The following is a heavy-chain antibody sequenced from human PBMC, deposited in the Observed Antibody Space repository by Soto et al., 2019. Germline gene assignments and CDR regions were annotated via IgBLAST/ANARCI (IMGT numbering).Heavy chain of an antibody. Sequence: SETLSLTCAVYGGSFSGYYWSWIRQPPGKGLEWIGEINHSGSTNYNPSLKSRVTISVDTSKNQFSLKLSSVTAADTAVYYCARGVVLGRNQSGWYRGWGQGTLVTVSS. V-gene: IGHV4-34*01. CDR1: GGSFSGYY. D-gene: IGHD6-19*01. CDR2: INHSGST. J-gene: IGHJ4*02. CDR3: ARGVVLGRNQSGWYRG.